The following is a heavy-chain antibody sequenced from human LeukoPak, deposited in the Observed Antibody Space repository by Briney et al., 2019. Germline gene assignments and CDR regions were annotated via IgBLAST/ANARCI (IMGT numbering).Heavy chain of an antibody. V-gene: IGHV3-11*06. CDR2: ISSSSSYT. Sequence: GGSLRLSCAASGFTFSDYYMSWIRQAPGKGLEWVSYISSSSSYTNYADSVKGRFTISRDNAKNSLYLQRNSLRAEDTAVYYCARSRGYFDWLLSYWGQGTLVTVSP. J-gene: IGHJ4*02. D-gene: IGHD3-9*01. CDR1: GFTFSDYY. CDR3: ARSRGYFDWLLSY.